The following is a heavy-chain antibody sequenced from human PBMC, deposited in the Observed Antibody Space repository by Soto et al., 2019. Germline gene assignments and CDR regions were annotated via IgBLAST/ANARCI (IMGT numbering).Heavy chain of an antibody. CDR3: AASIFYYGMDV. CDR2: IYPGDSDT. J-gene: IGHJ6*02. V-gene: IGHV5-51*01. Sequence: GESLKISCKGSVYTFTNYWIGWVRQMPGKGLEWMGIIYPGDSDTKYNPSFQGQVTISADKSITTTYLRWTSLKASDTAIYYCAASIFYYGMDVWGQGTTVTVS. CDR1: VYTFTNYW.